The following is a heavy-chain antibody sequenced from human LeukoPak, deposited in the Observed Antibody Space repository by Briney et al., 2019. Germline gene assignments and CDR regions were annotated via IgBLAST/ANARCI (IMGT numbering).Heavy chain of an antibody. D-gene: IGHD1-1*01. V-gene: IGHV1-8*03. CDR1: GYTFTSYD. CDR2: MNPNSGNT. J-gene: IGHJ3*02. CDR3: AAGFWSRTTGAFDI. Sequence: ASVKVSCKASGYTFTSYDISWVRQATGQGLEWMGWMNPNSGNTGYAQKFQGRVTITRNTSISTAYMELSSLRSEDTAVYYCAAGFWSRTTGAFDIWGQGTMVTVSS.